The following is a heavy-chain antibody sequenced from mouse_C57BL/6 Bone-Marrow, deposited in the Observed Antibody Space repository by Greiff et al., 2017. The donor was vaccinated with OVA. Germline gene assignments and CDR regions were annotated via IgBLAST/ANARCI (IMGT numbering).Heavy chain of an antibody. D-gene: IGHD3-2*02. CDR3: ERVRSAGYVGWFAD. CDR1: GYAFTNYL. CDR2: INPGSGGT. Sequence: VQGVESGAELVRPGTSVKVSCKASGYAFTNYLIEWVKQRPGQGLEWIGVINPGSGGTNYNEKFKGKATLTADKSSSTAYMQPSRLTSEGAAGYVCERVRSAGYVGWFADGGQGSVVTVSA. J-gene: IGHJ3*01. V-gene: IGHV1-54*01.